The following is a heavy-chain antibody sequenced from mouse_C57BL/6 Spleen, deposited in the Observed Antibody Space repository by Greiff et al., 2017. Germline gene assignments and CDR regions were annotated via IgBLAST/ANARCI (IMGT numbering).Heavy chain of an antibody. V-gene: IGHV1-80*01. CDR1: GYAFSRYW. Sequence: QVQLQQSGAELVKPGASVKISCKSSGYAFSRYWMNWVKQRPGTGLEWIGQIYPGDGATNYNGKFKGNATLTADKSSSTAYMQLSSLTSEDSAVYFCARGDYYGSSLYWYFDVWGTGTTVTVSS. CDR3: ARGDYYGSSLYWYFDV. CDR2: IYPGDGAT. J-gene: IGHJ1*03. D-gene: IGHD1-1*01.